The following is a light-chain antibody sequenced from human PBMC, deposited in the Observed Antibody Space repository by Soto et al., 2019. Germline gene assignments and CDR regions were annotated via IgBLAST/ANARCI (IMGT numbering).Light chain of an antibody. V-gene: IGKV1-5*03. CDR2: EAA. Sequence: DIQMTQSPSTLSASVGDRVTITCRASQSISDLLAWDQQKPGKAPKLLSYEAANFKSGVPSGFSGRGSGTEYTLTISSLQPDDFASYYCQQYNGFWTFGQGTKVEIK. CDR1: QSISDL. J-gene: IGKJ1*01. CDR3: QQYNGFWT.